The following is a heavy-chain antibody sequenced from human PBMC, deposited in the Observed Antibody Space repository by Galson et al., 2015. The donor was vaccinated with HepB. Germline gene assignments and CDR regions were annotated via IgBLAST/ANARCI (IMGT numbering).Heavy chain of an antibody. Sequence: SLRLSCAASGFTFSSYSMNWVRQAPGKGLEWVSSISSSSSYIYYADSVKGRFTTSRDNAKNSLYLQMNSLRAEDTAVYYCARVGSSGWDGYYYYGMDVWGQGTTVTVSS. CDR3: ARVGSSGWDGYYYYGMDV. CDR2: ISSSSSYI. V-gene: IGHV3-21*01. J-gene: IGHJ6*02. CDR1: GFTFSSYS. D-gene: IGHD6-19*01.